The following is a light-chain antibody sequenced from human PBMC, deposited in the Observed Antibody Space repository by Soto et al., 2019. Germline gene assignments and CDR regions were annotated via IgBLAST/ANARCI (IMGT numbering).Light chain of an antibody. Sequence: QAVVNQPPSASASLRAAGTLTCTLSSGYSNYKVDWYQQSPGRGPRFVMRVGTGGIVGCKGDGIPDRFSVLGSGLNRYLTIKNIKEEDESDYHCGADHGSGSNFQVVFCGGTKLTVL. CDR2: VGTGGIVG. J-gene: IGLJ2*01. V-gene: IGLV9-49*01. CDR1: SGYSNYK. CDR3: GADHGSGSNFQVV.